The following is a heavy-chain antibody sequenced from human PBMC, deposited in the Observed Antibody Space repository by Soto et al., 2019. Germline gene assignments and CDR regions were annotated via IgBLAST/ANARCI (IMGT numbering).Heavy chain of an antibody. CDR1: GGSISSSSYY. CDR3: ARQGTYYDILTGYGMDWFDP. J-gene: IGHJ5*02. Sequence: PSETLSLTCTVSGGSISSSSYYWGWIRQPPGKGLEWIGSIYYSGSTYYNPSLKSRVTISVDTSKNQFSLKLSSVTAADTAVYYFARQGTYYDILTGYGMDWFDPWGQGTLVTVSS. V-gene: IGHV4-39*01. D-gene: IGHD3-9*01. CDR2: IYYSGST.